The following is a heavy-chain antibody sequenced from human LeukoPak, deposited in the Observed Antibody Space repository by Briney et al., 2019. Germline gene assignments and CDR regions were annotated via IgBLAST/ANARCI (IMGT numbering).Heavy chain of an antibody. Sequence: GGSLRLSCAGSGFTFSSYAMSWVRQAPGKGLEWDSVISGSGGSAYFADSVKGRFTISRDNARNMLYLQMSSLRVEDTAVYYCVKRSGDFYDSSGYEDNWGQGTLVTVSS. CDR1: GFTFSSYA. CDR3: VKRSGDFYDSSGYEDN. D-gene: IGHD3-22*01. V-gene: IGHV3-23*01. J-gene: IGHJ1*01. CDR2: ISGSGGSA.